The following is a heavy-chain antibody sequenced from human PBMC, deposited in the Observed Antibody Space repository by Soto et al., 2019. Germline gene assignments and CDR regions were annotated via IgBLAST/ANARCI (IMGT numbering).Heavy chain of an antibody. J-gene: IGHJ5*02. Sequence: ASEKVSRKVPGHTFTSYDIVWVRQACGHGLEWMGWINSETGTTGYAPQFHSSITLITLTSTQTAFMETSSLRSDDMTVLYCARSIVRMVPGQGPRAPLDPWGQGTLVTVSS. D-gene: IGHD2-8*01. CDR3: ARSIVRMVPGQGPRAPLDP. CDR2: INSETGTT. CDR1: GHTFTSYD. V-gene: IGHV1-8*01.